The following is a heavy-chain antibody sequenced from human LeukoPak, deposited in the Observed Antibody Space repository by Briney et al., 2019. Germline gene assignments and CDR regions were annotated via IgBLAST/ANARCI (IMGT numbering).Heavy chain of an antibody. CDR3: ARERSSSWYTQQADYYYYGMDV. Sequence: GGSLRLSCVASGFTFSDYYMSWIRQAPGKGLEWVSYISSSGSTIYYADSVKGRFTISRDSAKNSLYLQMNSLRAEDTAVYYCARERSSSWYTQQADYYYYGMDVWGQGTTVTVSS. CDR1: GFTFSDYY. V-gene: IGHV3-11*01. D-gene: IGHD6-13*01. J-gene: IGHJ6*02. CDR2: ISSSGSTI.